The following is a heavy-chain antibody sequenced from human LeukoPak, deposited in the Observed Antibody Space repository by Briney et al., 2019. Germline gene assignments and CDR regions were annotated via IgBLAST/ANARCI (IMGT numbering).Heavy chain of an antibody. D-gene: IGHD3-10*01. CDR3: ARGGDRSFDY. V-gene: IGHV4-39*07. CDR1: GGSISSSSYY. CDR2: INHSGST. Sequence: SETLSLTCTVSGGSISSSSYYWGWIRQPPGKGLEWIGEINHSGSTNYNPSLKSRVTISVDTSKNQFSLKLSSVTAADTAVYYCARGGDRSFDYWGQGTLVTVSS. J-gene: IGHJ4*02.